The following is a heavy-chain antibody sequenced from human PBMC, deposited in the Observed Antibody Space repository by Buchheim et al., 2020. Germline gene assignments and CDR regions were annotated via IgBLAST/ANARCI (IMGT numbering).Heavy chain of an antibody. Sequence: QVQLVESGGGVVQPGRSLRLSCAASGFTFSSYGMHWVRQAPGKGLEWVAVISYDGSNKYYADSVKSRFTISRDNSKNTLYLQMNSLRAEDTAVYYCAKAWYSGSYYYYGMDVWGQGTT. CDR1: GFTFSSYG. CDR2: ISYDGSNK. J-gene: IGHJ6*02. CDR3: AKAWYSGSYYYYGMDV. V-gene: IGHV3-30*18. D-gene: IGHD1-26*01.